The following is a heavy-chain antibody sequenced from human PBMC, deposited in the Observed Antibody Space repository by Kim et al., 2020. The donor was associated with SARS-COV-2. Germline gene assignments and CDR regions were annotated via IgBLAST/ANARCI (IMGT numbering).Heavy chain of an antibody. J-gene: IGHJ4*02. V-gene: IGHV4-31*03. CDR3: ARCEGGGSCGILDY. Sequence: SETLSLTCTVSGGSISSGGYYWSWIRQHPGKGLEWIGYIYYSGSTYYNPSLKSRVTISVDTSKNQFSLKLSSVTAADTAVYYCARCEGGGSCGILDYWGQGTLVTVSS. CDR2: IYYSGST. D-gene: IGHD2-15*01. CDR1: GGSISSGGYY.